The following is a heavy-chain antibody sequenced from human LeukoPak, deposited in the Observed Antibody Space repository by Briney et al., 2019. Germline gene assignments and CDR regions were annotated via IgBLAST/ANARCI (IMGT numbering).Heavy chain of an antibody. V-gene: IGHV4-31*02. CDR2: IYYSGSA. D-gene: IGHD2-2*01. J-gene: IGHJ6*02. Sequence: SWVRQHPGKGLEWIGYIYYSGSAYYNPSLKSRVTISVDTSKNQFSLKLSSVTAADTAVYYCARDHCSSTSCYGAYYYYGMDVWGQGTTVTVSS. CDR3: ARDHCSSTSCYGAYYYYGMDV.